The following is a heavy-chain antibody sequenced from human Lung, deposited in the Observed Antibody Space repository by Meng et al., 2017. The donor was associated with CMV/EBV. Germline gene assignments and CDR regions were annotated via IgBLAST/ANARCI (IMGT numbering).Heavy chain of an antibody. Sequence: GSLRLXCAVYGGSFSGYYWSWIRQPTGKELEWIGEINHSGSPNYNPSLKSRVTISVDTSKNQFSRKLSSVTAADTAVYYCARGEIVRKGVDYWGQGTLVTVSS. CDR2: INHSGSP. V-gene: IGHV4-34*01. CDR3: ARGEIVRKGVDY. CDR1: GGSFSGYY. J-gene: IGHJ4*02. D-gene: IGHD3-16*02.